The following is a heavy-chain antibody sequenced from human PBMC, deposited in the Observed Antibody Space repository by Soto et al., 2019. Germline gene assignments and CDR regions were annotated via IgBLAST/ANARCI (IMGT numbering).Heavy chain of an antibody. CDR2: ISYNGSNK. Sequence: PGGSLRLSCAASGFTFSSYAMHWVRQAPGKGLEWVAVISYNGSNKYYADSVKGRFTISRDNSKNTLYLQMNSLRAEDTAVYYCAKRPDFGVVILPFFFDYWGQGTLVTVSS. D-gene: IGHD3-3*01. J-gene: IGHJ4*02. CDR3: AKRPDFGVVILPFFFDY. V-gene: IGHV3-30-3*01. CDR1: GFTFSSYA.